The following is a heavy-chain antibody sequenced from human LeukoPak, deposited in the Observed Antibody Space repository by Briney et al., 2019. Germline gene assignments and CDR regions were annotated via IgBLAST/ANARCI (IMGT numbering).Heavy chain of an antibody. CDR1: GGTFSNYA. D-gene: IGHD6-13*01. J-gene: IGHJ4*02. CDR2: IIPIFGTA. V-gene: IGHV1-69*13. Sequence: SVKVSCKASGGTFSNYAINWVRQAPGQGFEWMGGIIPIFGTANYAQKFQGRVTITADESTSTAYMDLSSLRSEDTAVYYCARDRAAAGTWFDYWGQGTLVTVSS. CDR3: ARDRAAAGTWFDY.